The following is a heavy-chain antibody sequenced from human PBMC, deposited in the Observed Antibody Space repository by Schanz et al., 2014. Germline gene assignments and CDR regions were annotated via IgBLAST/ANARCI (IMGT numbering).Heavy chain of an antibody. CDR3: AKGSMAARPLLPTDYYFYGTDI. Sequence: QVQLVESGGSVVQPGRSLRLSCAASGFSFNNYGLNWVRQAPGKGLEWVAAISYYADSVKGRFTISRDNTKNTLYLQMSSLRAEDTAVYYCAKGSMAARPLLPTDYYFYGTDIWGQGTTVTVSS. J-gene: IGHJ6*02. CDR1: GFSFNNYG. CDR2: IS. D-gene: IGHD6-6*01. V-gene: IGHV3-30*18.